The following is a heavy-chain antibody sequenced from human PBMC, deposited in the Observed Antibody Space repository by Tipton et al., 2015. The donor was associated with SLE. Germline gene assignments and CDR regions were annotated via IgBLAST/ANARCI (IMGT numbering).Heavy chain of an antibody. V-gene: IGHV1-2*06. Sequence: QSGAEVKKPGASVKVSCKASGYTFTGYYMHWVRQAPGQGLEWMGRINPNSGGTNYVQKFQGRVTMTRDTSISTAYMELRSLRSDDTAVYYCARGGRDTDSGSLDAFDIWGQGTMVTVSS. J-gene: IGHJ3*02. D-gene: IGHD1-26*01. CDR2: INPNSGGT. CDR1: GYTFTGYY. CDR3: ARGGRDTDSGSLDAFDI.